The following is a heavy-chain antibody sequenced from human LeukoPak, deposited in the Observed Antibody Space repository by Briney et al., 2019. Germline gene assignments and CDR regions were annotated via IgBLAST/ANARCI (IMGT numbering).Heavy chain of an antibody. V-gene: IGHV4-34*01. D-gene: IGHD2-21*01. CDR3: ARLARGWGRGCGMDV. CDR1: GGSFSGYY. J-gene: IGHJ6*03. CDR2: INHSGST. Sequence: SETLSLTCAVYGGSFSGYYWSWIRQPPGKGLEWIGEINHSGSTNYNPSLKSRVTISVDTSKNQFSLKLSSVTAADTAVYYCARLARGWGRGCGMDVWGKGTTVTVSS.